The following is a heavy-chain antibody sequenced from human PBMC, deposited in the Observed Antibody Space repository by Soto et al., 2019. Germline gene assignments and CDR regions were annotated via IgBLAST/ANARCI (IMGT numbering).Heavy chain of an antibody. V-gene: IGHV1-8*01. CDR1: GHTFTSYD. CDR3: AIRSSWYGYYYYYMDV. J-gene: IGHJ6*03. Sequence: GASVKVSCKASGHTFTSYDINWVRQATGQGLEWMGWMNPNSGNTGYAQKFQGRVTMTRNTSISTAYMELSSLRSEDTAVYYCAIRSSWYGYYYYYMDVWGKGTTVTVSS. CDR2: MNPNSGNT. D-gene: IGHD6-13*01.